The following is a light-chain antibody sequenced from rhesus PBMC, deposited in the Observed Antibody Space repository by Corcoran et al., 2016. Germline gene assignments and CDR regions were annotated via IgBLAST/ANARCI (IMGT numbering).Light chain of an antibody. J-gene: IGKJ1*01. CDR1: PSVSSK. Sequence: EIVMTQSPATLSLSPGETATISCRTSPSVSSKLAWYKPKPGKAPRLLIYGASRRATGIPDRLSGSGSVTDFTLTISSLEPEDFAVYYCQETSNLWTFGQGTKVEIK. CDR3: QETSNLWT. V-gene: IGKV3-31*02. CDR2: GAS.